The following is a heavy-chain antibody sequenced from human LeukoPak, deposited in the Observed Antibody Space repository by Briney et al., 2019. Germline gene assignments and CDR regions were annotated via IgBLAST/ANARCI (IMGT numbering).Heavy chain of an antibody. CDR3: ARGLGRYYYYGMDV. D-gene: IGHD5-12*01. CDR2: IYYSGST. J-gene: IGHJ6*02. V-gene: IGHV4-59*01. Sequence: PSETLSLTCTGSGGSISSYYWCWVRQPPGGGVEWVGYIYYSGSTNYNPSLKSRVTISVDTSKNQFSLKLSSVTAADTAVYYCARGLGRYYYYGMDVWGQGTTVTVSS. CDR1: GGSISSYY.